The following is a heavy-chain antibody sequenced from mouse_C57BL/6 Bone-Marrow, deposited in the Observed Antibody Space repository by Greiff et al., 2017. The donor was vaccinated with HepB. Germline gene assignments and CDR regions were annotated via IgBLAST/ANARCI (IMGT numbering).Heavy chain of an antibody. CDR2: IYPGSGST. Sequence: QVQLKQSGAELVKPGASVKMSCKASGYTFTSYWITWVKQRPGQGLEWIGDIYPGSGSTNYNEKFKSKATLTVDTSSSTAYMQLSSLTSEDSAVYYCARRDGYYPPYAMDYWGQGTSVTVSS. CDR1: GYTFTSYW. V-gene: IGHV1-55*01. CDR3: ARRDGYYPPYAMDY. D-gene: IGHD2-3*01. J-gene: IGHJ4*01.